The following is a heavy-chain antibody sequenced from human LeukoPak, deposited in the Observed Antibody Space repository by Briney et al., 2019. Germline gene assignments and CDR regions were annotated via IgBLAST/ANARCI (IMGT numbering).Heavy chain of an antibody. V-gene: IGHV1-2*06. D-gene: IGHD6-19*01. J-gene: IGHJ5*02. Sequence: VASVKVSCKASGYTFTSYYIHWVRQAPGQGLEWMGRINPNSGGTNSAQKFQGRVAMTRDTSISTAYMELYRLRFDDTAVYYCARAKGAVDHNWFDPWGQGTLVTVSS. CDR3: ARAKGAVDHNWFDP. CDR1: GYTFTSYY. CDR2: INPNSGGT.